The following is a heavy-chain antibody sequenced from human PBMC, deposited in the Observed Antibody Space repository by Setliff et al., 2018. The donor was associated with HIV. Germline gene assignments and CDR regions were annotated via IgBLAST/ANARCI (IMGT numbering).Heavy chain of an antibody. CDR2: IIPSFGTP. V-gene: IGHV1-69*05. D-gene: IGHD3-10*01. J-gene: IGHJ3*02. Sequence: SVKVSCKAYGGTFSRYGINWVRQAPGQGLEWMGGIIPSFGTPNNAQKFQGRVTITMDESTSTAYMELSSLRSEDTAMYYCARLYGSGSYYNRDDAFDIWGQGTMVTVSS. CDR1: GGTFSRYG. CDR3: ARLYGSGSYYNRDDAFDI.